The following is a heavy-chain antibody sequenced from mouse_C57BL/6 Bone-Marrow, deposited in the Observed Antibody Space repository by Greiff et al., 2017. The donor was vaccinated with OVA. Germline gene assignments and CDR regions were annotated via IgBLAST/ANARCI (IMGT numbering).Heavy chain of an antibody. V-gene: IGHV1-62-2*01. CDR3: ARHRRRDITTVVVPFDY. Sequence: QVQLKQSGAELVKPGASVKLSCKASGYTFTEYTIHWVKQRSGQGLEWIGWFYPGSGSIKYNEKFKDKATLTADKSSSTVYMELSRLTSEDSAVYYCARHRRRDITTVVVPFDYWGQGTTLTVSS. D-gene: IGHD1-1*01. CDR1: GYTFTEYT. J-gene: IGHJ2*01. CDR2: FYPGSGSI.